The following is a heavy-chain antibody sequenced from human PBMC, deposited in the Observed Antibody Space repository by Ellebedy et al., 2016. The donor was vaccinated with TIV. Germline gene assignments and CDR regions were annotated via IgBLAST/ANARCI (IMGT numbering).Heavy chain of an antibody. CDR3: AREIGGFYGMDI. D-gene: IGHD3-16*01. J-gene: IGHJ6*02. Sequence: LRLSCAVSGGSISSGSYSWSWIRPPPGRGLEWIGYIYHNGNTYYNPSLKSRFTISLDMSKNQFSLNLSSVTAADTAVYYCAREIGGFYGMDIWGQGTPVTVSS. V-gene: IGHV4-30-2*01. CDR1: GGSISSGSYS. CDR2: IYHNGNT.